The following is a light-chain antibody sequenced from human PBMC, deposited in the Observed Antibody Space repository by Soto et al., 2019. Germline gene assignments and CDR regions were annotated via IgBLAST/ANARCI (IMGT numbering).Light chain of an antibody. Sequence: DIPLTQSPSSLSASVGDRVTITCRASQAITNNLAWYQQKPGNPPRLLIYEESTLHSGVPSRFSGRKVGTQFILTIDSLQPEDFATYYCQQVKSYPRTFGGGTRLEIK. V-gene: IGKV1-9*01. CDR3: QQVKSYPRT. CDR1: QAITNN. CDR2: EES. J-gene: IGKJ5*01.